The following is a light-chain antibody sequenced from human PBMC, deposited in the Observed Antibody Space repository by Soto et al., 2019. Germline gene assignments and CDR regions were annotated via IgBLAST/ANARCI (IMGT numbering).Light chain of an antibody. CDR3: SSYTTSSTYV. CDR1: SSDVDIYDY. CDR2: EVT. V-gene: IGLV2-14*01. J-gene: IGLJ1*01. Sequence: QSALTQPASVSGSPGQSITISCTGTSSDVDIYDYVSWYQQHPGKAPKLMIYEVTNRPSGVSSRFSGSKSGNTASLTISGLQAEDEADYYCSSYTTSSTYVFGTGTKVTVL.